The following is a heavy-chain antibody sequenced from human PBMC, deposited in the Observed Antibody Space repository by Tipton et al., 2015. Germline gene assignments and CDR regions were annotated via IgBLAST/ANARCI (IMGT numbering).Heavy chain of an antibody. CDR2: IYYNGDF. CDR1: GGPIRSRGYY. Sequence: TLSLTCTVSGGPIRSRGYYWTWIRQHPGKGLEWIGNIYYNGDFHYNPSLEGRVDILLDTSKSQFSLTLTSVSAADTAVYYCAGEGRSSQTLDYWGQGPQVTVSS. D-gene: IGHD6-13*01. CDR3: AGEGRSSQTLDY. J-gene: IGHJ4*02. V-gene: IGHV4-31*03.